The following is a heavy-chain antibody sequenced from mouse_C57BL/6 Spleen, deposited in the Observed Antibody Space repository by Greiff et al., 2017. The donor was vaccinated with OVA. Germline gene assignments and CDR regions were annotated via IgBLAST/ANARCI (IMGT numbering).Heavy chain of an antibody. CDR3: ARWGGAMDY. J-gene: IGHJ4*01. CDR2: INPYNGGT. Sequence: EVKLVESGPVLVKPGASVKMSCKASGYTFTDYYMNWVKQSPGKSLEWIGVINPYNGGTSYNQKFKGKATLTVDKSSSTAYMELNSLTSEDSAVYYCARWGGAMDYWGQGTTVTVSS. V-gene: IGHV1-19*01. CDR1: GYTFTDYY.